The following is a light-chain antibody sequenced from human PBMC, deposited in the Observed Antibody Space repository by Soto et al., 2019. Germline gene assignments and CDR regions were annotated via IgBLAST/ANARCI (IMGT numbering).Light chain of an antibody. V-gene: IGKV3-15*01. CDR3: QKSIDWPPRA. CDR2: GAS. Sequence: IVMTQSPAPLSLSPADRATLSGRANPRVRRHLSWYQKRPGQAPRLLIYGASTRAAGVPARFSGSGSGTEFTLTISSLQSEDFAVYYCQKSIDWPPRASGQGTKGDI. CDR1: PRVRRH. J-gene: IGKJ1*01.